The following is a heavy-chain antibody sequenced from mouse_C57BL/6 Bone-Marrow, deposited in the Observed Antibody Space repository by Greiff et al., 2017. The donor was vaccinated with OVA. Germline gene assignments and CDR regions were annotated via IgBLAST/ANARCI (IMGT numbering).Heavy chain of an antibody. D-gene: IGHD1-1*01. CDR3: ARINYGDVDV. CDR2: ISSGSSTI. J-gene: IGHJ1*03. Sequence: EVHLVESGGGLVKPGGSLTLSCAASGFPFRAYGMHWVRQAPEKGLAWVASISSGSSTIYYADTVKGRFTISRDNAKNTLFLQSTRQRAEDTAIDYGARINYGDVDVWGTGTTVTVSS. V-gene: IGHV5-17*01. CDR1: GFPFRAYG.